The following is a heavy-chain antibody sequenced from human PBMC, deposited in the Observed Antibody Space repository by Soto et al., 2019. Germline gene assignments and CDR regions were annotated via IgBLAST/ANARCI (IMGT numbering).Heavy chain of an antibody. V-gene: IGHV3-33*05. D-gene: IGHD3-16*01. J-gene: IGHJ4*02. CDR1: GFTFRSYV. Sequence: QVQLVESGGGVVQPGTSLRLSCVGYGFTFRSYVIHWVRQAPGKGLEWVALTSYDGSNNFYGDSVKCRFTISRENSRNTVELQMDSLRLEDTALYYGARWGTTGGLDVWGQGTLVSVSS. CDR2: TSYDGSNN. CDR3: ARWGTTGGLDV.